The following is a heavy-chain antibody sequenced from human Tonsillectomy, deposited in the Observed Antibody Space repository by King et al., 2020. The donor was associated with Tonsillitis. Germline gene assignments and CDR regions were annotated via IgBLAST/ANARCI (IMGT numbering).Heavy chain of an antibody. CDR1: GYTLTSHD. CDR3: ASERWTKDLGRGLSGYNYYGMDI. D-gene: IGHD3-10*01. J-gene: IGHJ6*02. CDR2: MNPTSGNT. Sequence: HVQLVESGAEVKKPGASVKVSCKASGYTLTSHDINWVRQAPGQGLEWMGWMNPTSGNTGYAQKFQGRVAITRDTATNTAYMELSILRSEDTAVYYCASERWTKDLGRGLSGYNYYGMDIWGQGTAVTVSS. V-gene: IGHV1-8*01.